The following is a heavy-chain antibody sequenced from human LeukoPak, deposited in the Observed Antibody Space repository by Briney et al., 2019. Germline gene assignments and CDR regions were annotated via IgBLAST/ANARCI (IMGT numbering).Heavy chain of an antibody. CDR1: GFTFSSYG. J-gene: IGHJ5*02. V-gene: IGHV4-34*01. Sequence: GSLRLSCAASGFTFSSYGMSWVRQPPGKGLEWLGEINHSGSTNYNPSLKSRVTISVDTSKNQFSLKLSSVTAADTAVYYCARVGRYFDWLFRENWFDPWGQGTLVTVSS. D-gene: IGHD3-9*01. CDR2: INHSGST. CDR3: ARVGRYFDWLFRENWFDP.